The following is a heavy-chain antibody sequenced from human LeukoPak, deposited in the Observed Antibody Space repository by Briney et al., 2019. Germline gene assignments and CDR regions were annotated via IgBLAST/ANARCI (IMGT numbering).Heavy chain of an antibody. CDR1: GFTFSSYE. J-gene: IGHJ4*02. CDR2: ISSSGSTI. CDR3: ARGPGLQLFDY. D-gene: IGHD5-24*01. Sequence: GGSLRLSCAASGFTFSSYEMNWVRQAPGKGLEWVSYISSSGSTIYYADSVKGRFTISRDNAKNPLYLQMNSLRAEDTAVYYCARGPGLQLFDYWGQGTLVTVSS. V-gene: IGHV3-48*03.